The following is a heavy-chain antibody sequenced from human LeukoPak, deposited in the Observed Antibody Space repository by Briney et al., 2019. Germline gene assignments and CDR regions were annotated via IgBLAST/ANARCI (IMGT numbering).Heavy chain of an antibody. CDR2: IYYSGST. CDR3: AREGVRDYGDYHIDY. CDR1: GGSISSSSYY. V-gene: IGHV4-39*02. D-gene: IGHD4-17*01. Sequence: SETLSLTCTVPGGSISSSSYYWSWIRQSPGKELEWIGSIYYSGSTYYNPSLRSRVTISVDTSKNQFSLKLSSVTAADTAVYYCAREGVRDYGDYHIDYWGQGTLVTVSS. J-gene: IGHJ4*02.